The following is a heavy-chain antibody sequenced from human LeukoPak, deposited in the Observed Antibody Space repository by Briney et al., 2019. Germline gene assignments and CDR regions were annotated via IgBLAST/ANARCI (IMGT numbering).Heavy chain of an antibody. CDR2: IKQDGGEK. D-gene: IGHD3-3*01. CDR3: ARVVLSFWSGYHRAHFDY. CDR1: GFTFSNYW. Sequence: GGSLRLSCAAFGFTFSNYWMSWVRQAPGKGLEWVANIKQDGGEKYYVDSVKGRFTISRDNAKTSLYLQVNSLRAEDTAMYYCARVVLSFWSGYHRAHFDYWGQGTLVTVSS. J-gene: IGHJ4*02. V-gene: IGHV3-7*05.